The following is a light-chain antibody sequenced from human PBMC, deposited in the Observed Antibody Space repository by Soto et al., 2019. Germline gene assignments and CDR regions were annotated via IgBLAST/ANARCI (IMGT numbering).Light chain of an antibody. J-gene: IGLJ1*01. CDR1: SSDIGHYNY. Sequence: QSVLTQPASVSGSPGQSITISCTGTSSDIGHYNYVSWYQQYPGKAPKFMIYDVSNRPSGVSNRFSGSKSGNTASLTISGLQAEDGADYYCSSYISSSTYVFVTGTKVTVL. CDR3: SSYISSSTYV. V-gene: IGLV2-14*01. CDR2: DVS.